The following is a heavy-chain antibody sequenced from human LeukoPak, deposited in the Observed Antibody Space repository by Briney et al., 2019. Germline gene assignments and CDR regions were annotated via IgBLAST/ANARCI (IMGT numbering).Heavy chain of an antibody. V-gene: IGHV4-59*13. J-gene: IGHJ6*01. CDR2: VHYSGST. Sequence: SETLSLTCIVSGASINGNYWSWIRKPPGKGLEWIGHVHYSGSTDYNPSLKSRVTLSVDMSNNQLSLKLSSVTAADTAIYYCATLSRIAAAGAYSYHSMDVWGQGTTVTVPS. D-gene: IGHD6-13*01. CDR3: ATLSRIAAAGAYSYHSMDV. CDR1: GASINGNY.